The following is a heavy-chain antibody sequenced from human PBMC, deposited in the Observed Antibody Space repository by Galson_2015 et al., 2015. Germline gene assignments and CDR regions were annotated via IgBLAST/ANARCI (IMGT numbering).Heavy chain of an antibody. D-gene: IGHD3-10*01. Sequence: SLRLSCAASGFTFSSYGMHWVRQAPGKGLEWVAVIWYDGSNKYYADSVKGRFTISRDNSKNTLYLQMNSLRAEDTAVYYCARGLWFGELLGYFDYRGQGTLVTVSS. CDR3: ARGLWFGELLGYFDY. V-gene: IGHV3-33*01. J-gene: IGHJ4*02. CDR1: GFTFSSYG. CDR2: IWYDGSNK.